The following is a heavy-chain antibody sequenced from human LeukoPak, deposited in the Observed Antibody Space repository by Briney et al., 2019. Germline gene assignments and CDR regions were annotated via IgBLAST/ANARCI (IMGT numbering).Heavy chain of an antibody. CDR2: IKQDGSET. D-gene: IGHD5-24*01. Sequence: GGSLRLSCAASGFTFSDYYMSWIRQAPGKGLECLANIKQDGSETYYADSVKGRFTISRDNAKNSLYLQMNSLRAEDTAVYYCARETPRRGETRDGYRWGQGTLVAVSS. V-gene: IGHV3-7*01. CDR1: GFTFSDYY. CDR3: ARETPRRGETRDGYR. J-gene: IGHJ4*02.